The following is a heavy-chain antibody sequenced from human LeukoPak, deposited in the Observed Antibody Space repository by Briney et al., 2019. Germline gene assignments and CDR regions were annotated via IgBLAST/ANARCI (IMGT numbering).Heavy chain of an antibody. CDR2: ISGSGGST. V-gene: IGHV3-23*01. CDR1: GFTFSSYA. CDR3: AKVAPRYYYDSSGTDYFDY. Sequence: PGGSLRLSCAASGFTFSSYAMSWVRQAPGKGLEWVSAISGSGGSTYYADSVKGRFTSSSDNSKNTLYLQMNSLRAEDTAVYYCAKVAPRYYYDSSGTDYFDYWGQGTLVTVSS. D-gene: IGHD3-22*01. J-gene: IGHJ4*02.